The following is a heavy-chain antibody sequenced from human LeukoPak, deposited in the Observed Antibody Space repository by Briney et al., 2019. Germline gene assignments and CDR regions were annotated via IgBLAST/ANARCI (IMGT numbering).Heavy chain of an antibody. J-gene: IGHJ4*02. Sequence: SETLSLTCTVSSGSISTSNYYWGWVRQPPGKALEWIGNIFYSGSTYYSPSLKSRVTKSLDTSRNQFSLKLSSVTAADTAVYYCARDEVRGAHDYWGRGTLVTVSS. CDR3: ARDEVRGAHDY. D-gene: IGHD3-10*01. V-gene: IGHV4-39*07. CDR1: SGSISTSNYY. CDR2: IFYSGST.